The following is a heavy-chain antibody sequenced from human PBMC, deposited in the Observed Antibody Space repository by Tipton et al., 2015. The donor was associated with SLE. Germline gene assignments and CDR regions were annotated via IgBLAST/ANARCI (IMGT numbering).Heavy chain of an antibody. Sequence: GLVKPSGTLSLTCAVSGDSISSTYWWSWVRQPPGKGLEWIGEIYHRGSTNYNPSLKSRVTMSVDKSKNQFSLKLSSVTAADTAVYYCARGYRYFDWLSSYYFDYWGQGTLVTVSS. D-gene: IGHD3-9*01. CDR3: ARGYRYFDWLSSYYFDY. J-gene: IGHJ4*02. CDR2: IYHRGST. V-gene: IGHV4-4*02. CDR1: GDSISSTYW.